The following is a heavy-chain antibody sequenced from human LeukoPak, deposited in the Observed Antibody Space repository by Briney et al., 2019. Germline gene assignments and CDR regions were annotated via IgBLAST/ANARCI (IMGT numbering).Heavy chain of an antibody. D-gene: IGHD3-22*01. CDR1: GFTFSSYW. CDR2: IKEDGGEQ. Sequence: GGSLRLSCAASGFTFSSYWMTWVRLAPGKGLEWVANIKEDGGEQYSVDSVKGRFTISRDNAKNSLYLQMNSLRAEDTAVYYCARDPYYHDNSFGAFDVWGQGTTVTVSS. J-gene: IGHJ3*01. CDR3: ARDPYYHDNSFGAFDV. V-gene: IGHV3-7*01.